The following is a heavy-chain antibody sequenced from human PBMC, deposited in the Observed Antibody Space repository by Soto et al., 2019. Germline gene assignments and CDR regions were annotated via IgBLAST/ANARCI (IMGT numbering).Heavy chain of an antibody. J-gene: IGHJ2*01. D-gene: IGHD3-10*01. CDR1: GFSLRTSGVG. CDR2: IYWDDDK. CDR3: GHKAGSGSVWYCDF. Sequence: QITLKASGPTLVKPTQTLTLTCTFSGFSLRTSGVGVGWNRQPPGKALEWLALIYWDDDKRSSPSLKSRLTVTKDTSKNQAVRTSTYKAPVNTSTYHCGHKAGSGSVWYCDFWGHGSPVTVSS. V-gene: IGHV2-5*02.